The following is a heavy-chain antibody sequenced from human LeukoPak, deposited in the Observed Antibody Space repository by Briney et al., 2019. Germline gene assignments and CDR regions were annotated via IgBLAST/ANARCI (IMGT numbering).Heavy chain of an antibody. J-gene: IGHJ3*02. Sequence: ASVKVSCKASGYTFTSYHMHWVRQAPGQGLEWMGIINPSGGSTSYAQKFQGRVTMTRDTSTSTVYMELSSLRSEDTAVYYCARDSPIAVAGPGTFDIWGQGTMVTVSS. V-gene: IGHV1-46*01. D-gene: IGHD6-19*01. CDR1: GYTFTSYH. CDR2: INPSGGST. CDR3: ARDSPIAVAGPGTFDI.